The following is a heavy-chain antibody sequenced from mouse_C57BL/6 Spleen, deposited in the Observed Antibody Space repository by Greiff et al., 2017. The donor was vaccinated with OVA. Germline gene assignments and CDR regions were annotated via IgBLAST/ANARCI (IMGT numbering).Heavy chain of an antibody. CDR1: GFNIKDYY. CDR2: IDPEDGET. V-gene: IGHV14-2*01. Sequence: VQLQQSGAELVKPGASVKLSCTASGFNIKDYYMHWVKQRTEQGLEWIGRIDPEDGETKYAPKFPGQATITADTSSNTAYLQLSSLTSEDTAVDYCARGDGSSYGYWYCDVWGTGTTVTVSS. D-gene: IGHD1-1*01. CDR3: ARGDGSSYGYWYCDV. J-gene: IGHJ1*03.